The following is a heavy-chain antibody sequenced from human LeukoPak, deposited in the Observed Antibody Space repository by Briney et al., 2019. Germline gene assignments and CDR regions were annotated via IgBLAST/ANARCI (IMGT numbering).Heavy chain of an antibody. CDR1: GGSISNYY. CDR2: VYYTGTT. V-gene: IGHV4-59*01. J-gene: IGHJ5*02. CDR3: ARDAGYRSRLNYFDP. Sequence: SETLSLTCTVSGGSISNYYWSWLRQSPGKELEWIAHVYYTGTTIYSPSLKSRLTVSVAPSKNQFSLNLGSVTAADTAVYYCARDAGYRSRLNYFDPWGQGTLVTVSS. D-gene: IGHD5-24*01.